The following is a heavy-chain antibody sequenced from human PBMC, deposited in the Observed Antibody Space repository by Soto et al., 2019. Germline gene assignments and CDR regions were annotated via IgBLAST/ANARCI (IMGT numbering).Heavy chain of an antibody. V-gene: IGHV3-13*01. J-gene: IGHJ2*01. D-gene: IGHD1-20*01. CDR1: GFTLRTYD. Sequence: EVQLVESGGGLVQPGGSLRLSCAASGFTLRTYDLHWVRQVTGNGLEWVSAIGTAGDTHYAASVKGRFTISTENAKNSLFLQLNSLRAGDTAIYYCARERYGYFDLWGRGTLVSVSS. CDR2: IGTAGDT. CDR3: ARERYGYFDL.